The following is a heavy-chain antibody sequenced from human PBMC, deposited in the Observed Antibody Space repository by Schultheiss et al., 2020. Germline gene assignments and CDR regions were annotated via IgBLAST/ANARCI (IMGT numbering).Heavy chain of an antibody. J-gene: IGHJ4*02. D-gene: IGHD2-8*02. CDR1: GYTFTGYY. CDR2: IIPIFGTA. V-gene: IGHV1-69*13. Sequence: SVKVSCKASGYTFTGYYMHWVRQAPGQGLEWMGGIIPIFGTANYAQKFQGRVTITADESTSTAYMELSSLRSEDTAVYYCARGSWGEDCTGGVCYYFDYWGQGTLVTVSS. CDR3: ARGSWGEDCTGGVCYYFDY.